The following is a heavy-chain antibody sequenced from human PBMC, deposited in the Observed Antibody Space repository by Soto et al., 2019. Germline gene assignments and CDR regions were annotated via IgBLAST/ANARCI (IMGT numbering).Heavy chain of an antibody. V-gene: IGHV3-33*01. CDR3: ARDQGRATADGPLGNGLDV. CDR2: IWFDASNE. D-gene: IGHD6-13*01. CDR1: GFSFSDYG. J-gene: IGHJ6*02. Sequence: QVHLVESGGGVVQPGTSLRLSCAASGFSFSDYGMHWVRQAPGKGLEWLTSIWFDASNEYYADSVKGRFTISRDNSNNTLYLKLNSLTADDTAVYFCARDQGRATADGPLGNGLDVWGQGTAVTVSS.